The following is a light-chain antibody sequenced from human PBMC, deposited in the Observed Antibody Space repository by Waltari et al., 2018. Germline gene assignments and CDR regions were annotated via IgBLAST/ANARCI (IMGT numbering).Light chain of an antibody. V-gene: IGLV2-8*01. CDR3: NSYAGRNRLGV. CDR1: SSAVGGYNY. Sequence: QSALTQPPSASGSPGQPVPISCTGTSSAVGGYNYVSWYQQHPGKAPKFIIYEVTKRPSGVPDRFSGSKSGNTASLTVSGLQADDEADYYCNSYAGRNRLGVFGGGTKVTVL. J-gene: IGLJ2*01. CDR2: EVT.